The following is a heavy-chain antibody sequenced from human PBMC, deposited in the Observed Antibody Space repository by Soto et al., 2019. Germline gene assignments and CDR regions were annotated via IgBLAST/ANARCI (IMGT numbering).Heavy chain of an antibody. V-gene: IGHV1-18*01. J-gene: IGHJ5*02. CDR1: GYTFTNYG. CDR3: ARGVGSGTYYNQYNWFDP. Sequence: GASVKVSCKASGYTFTNYGRSWVRQAPGQGLEWMGWINTYNGNTNHAQKLQGRVTMTTDTSTSTAYMELRSLRSDDTAVYYCARGVGSGTYYNQYNWFDPWGQGTLVTVSS. CDR2: INTYNGNT. D-gene: IGHD3-10*01.